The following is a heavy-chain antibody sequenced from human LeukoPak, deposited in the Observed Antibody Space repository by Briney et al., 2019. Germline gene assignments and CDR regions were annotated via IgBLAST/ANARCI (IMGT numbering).Heavy chain of an antibody. D-gene: IGHD1-1*01. V-gene: IGHV1-46*01. Sequence: ASVKVSRKASGYTFTSYYMHRVRQAPGQGLEWKGIINPSGGSTSYAQKFQGRVTMTRDTSTSTVYMELSSLRSEDTAVYYCARGGTGTEFDPWGQGTLVTVSS. CDR3: ARGGTGTEFDP. CDR2: INPSGGST. J-gene: IGHJ5*02. CDR1: GYTFTSYY.